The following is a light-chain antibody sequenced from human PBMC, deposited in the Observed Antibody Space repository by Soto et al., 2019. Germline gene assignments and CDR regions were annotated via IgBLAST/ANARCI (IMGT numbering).Light chain of an antibody. CDR3: SSYASSSPYV. CDR2: EVS. V-gene: IGLV2-14*01. J-gene: IGLJ1*01. Sequence: QSALTQPASASGSPGQSITISCTGTSSDVGGYNYVSWYQQHPGKAPKLMIYEVSNRPSGVPNRFSGSKSGNTASLTVSGLQAEDEADYYCSSYASSSPYVFGTGTKLTVL. CDR1: SSDVGGYNY.